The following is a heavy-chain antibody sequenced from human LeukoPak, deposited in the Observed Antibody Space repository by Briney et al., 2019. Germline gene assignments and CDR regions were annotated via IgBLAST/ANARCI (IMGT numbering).Heavy chain of an antibody. CDR2: VSTSSTTI. CDR3: ARVIAIHTVTPFDH. CDR1: GFTVSSNY. Sequence: GGSLRLSRAASGFTVSSNYMSCVRQAPGHGLEWVAYVSTSSTTIQYADSVKGRFTISRDDAKNSLSLQMNSLRVEDTAVYYCARVIAIHTVTPFDHWGQGTLVTVSS. V-gene: IGHV3-48*04. D-gene: IGHD4-11*01. J-gene: IGHJ4*02.